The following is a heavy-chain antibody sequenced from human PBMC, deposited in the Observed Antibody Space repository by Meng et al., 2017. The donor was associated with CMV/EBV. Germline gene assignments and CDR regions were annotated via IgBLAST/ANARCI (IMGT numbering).Heavy chain of an antibody. Sequence: AASGFTFSDYYMTWIRQAPGKGLEWVSYISSSGGTIYSADSVRGRFTISRDNAKNSLYLQMSSLRAEDTAMYYCARDLLYGEGWFNPWGQGALVTVSS. CDR2: ISSSGGTI. CDR1: GFTFSDYY. V-gene: IGHV3-11*01. J-gene: IGHJ5*02. CDR3: ARDLLYGEGWFNP. D-gene: IGHD4-17*01.